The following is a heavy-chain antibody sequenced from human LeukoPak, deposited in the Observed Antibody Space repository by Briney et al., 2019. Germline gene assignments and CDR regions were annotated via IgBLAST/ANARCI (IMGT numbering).Heavy chain of an antibody. V-gene: IGHV4-34*01. J-gene: IGHJ5*02. CDR3: ARYSGYSSSWYPGPYNWFDP. Sequence: PSETLSLTCAVYGVSFSGYYWSWIRQPPGKGLEWIGEINHSGSTNYNPSLKSRVTISVDTSKNQFSLKLSSVTATDTAVYYCARYSGYSSSWYPGPYNWFDPWGQGTLVTVSS. D-gene: IGHD6-13*01. CDR1: GVSFSGYY. CDR2: INHSGST.